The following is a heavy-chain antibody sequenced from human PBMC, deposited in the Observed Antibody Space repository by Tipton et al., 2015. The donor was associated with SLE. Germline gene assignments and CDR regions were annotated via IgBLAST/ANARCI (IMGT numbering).Heavy chain of an antibody. CDR1: GYTFTSYD. D-gene: IGHD6-19*01. J-gene: IGHJ3*02. CDR3: ARERSSGWSDAFDI. CDR2: MNPNSGNT. Sequence: QVQLVQSGPEVKKPGASVKVSCKASGYTFTSYDINWVRQATGQGLEWMGWMNPNSGNTGYAQKFQGRVTMTRNTSVSTAYMELSSLRSEDTAVYYCARERSSGWSDAFDIWGQGTMVTVSS. V-gene: IGHV1-8*02.